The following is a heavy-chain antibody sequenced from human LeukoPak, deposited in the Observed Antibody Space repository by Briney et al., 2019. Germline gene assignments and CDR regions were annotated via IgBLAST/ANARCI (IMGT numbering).Heavy chain of an antibody. V-gene: IGHV3-30*04. Sequence: GGSLRLSCAASGFTFSSYSMHWVRQAPGKGLECVAVISYDGDDAYYSDSVKGRFTISRDNSKNTLYLQMNSLRAEDTAVYYSARDLRYYGSGSYYKGEYYYGMDVWGQGTTVTVSS. CDR3: ARDLRYYGSGSYYKGEYYYGMDV. CDR1: GFTFSSYS. J-gene: IGHJ6*02. D-gene: IGHD3-10*01. CDR2: ISYDGDDA.